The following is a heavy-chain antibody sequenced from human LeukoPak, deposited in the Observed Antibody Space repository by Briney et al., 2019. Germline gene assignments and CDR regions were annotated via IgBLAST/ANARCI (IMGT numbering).Heavy chain of an antibody. D-gene: IGHD2-2*01. V-gene: IGHV3-48*02. CDR2: IRSSSSTI. J-gene: IGHJ4*02. CDR1: GFTFSSYS. Sequence: GGSLRLSCAASGFTFSSYSMNWVRQAPGKGLEWVSYIRSSSSTIYSADSVTGQFTIARDNTKTLMYQKINSLRDDNTAVYYSARDGGIVVVPAATYFDYWGQGTLVTVTS. CDR3: ARDGGIVVVPAATYFDY.